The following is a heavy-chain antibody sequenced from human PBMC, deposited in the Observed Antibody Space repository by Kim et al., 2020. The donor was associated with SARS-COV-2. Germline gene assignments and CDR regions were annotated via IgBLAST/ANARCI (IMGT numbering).Heavy chain of an antibody. Sequence: ADSVKGRFTISRDNSKNTLNLQMNSLRAEDTAVYYCARATRASYYYGMDVWGQGTTVTVSS. CDR3: ARATRASYYYGMDV. V-gene: IGHV3-30*01. J-gene: IGHJ6*02.